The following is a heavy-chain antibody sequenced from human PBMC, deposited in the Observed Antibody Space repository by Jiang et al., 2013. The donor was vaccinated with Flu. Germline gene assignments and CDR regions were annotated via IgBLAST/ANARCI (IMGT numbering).Heavy chain of an antibody. J-gene: IGHJ3*02. CDR2: TYYKSKWYN. D-gene: IGHD2-15*01. CDR1: GDSVSSNSAA. Sequence: SQTLSLTCAISGDSVSSNSAAWNWIRQSPSRGLEWLGRTYYKSKWYNEYAVSVKSRITINPDTSKNQFSLQLSSVTPEDTAVYYCARGDHCGGGTCYTDRAFNIWGQGTMVTVSS. CDR3: ARGDHCGGGTCYTDRAFNI. V-gene: IGHV6-1*01.